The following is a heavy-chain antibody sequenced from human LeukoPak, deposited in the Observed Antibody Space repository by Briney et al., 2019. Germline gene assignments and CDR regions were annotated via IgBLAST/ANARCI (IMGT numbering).Heavy chain of an antibody. CDR3: ARKYCGGDCHYYYGMDV. CDR1: GFTFSSYW. CDR2: IKQDGSEK. D-gene: IGHD2-21*02. V-gene: IGHV3-7*01. Sequence: GSLRLSCAASGFTFSSYWMSWVRQAPGKGLEWVANIKQDGSEKYYVDSVKGRFTISRDNAKNSLYLQMNSLRAEDTAVYYCARKYCGGDCHYYYGMDVWGQGTTVTVSS. J-gene: IGHJ6*02.